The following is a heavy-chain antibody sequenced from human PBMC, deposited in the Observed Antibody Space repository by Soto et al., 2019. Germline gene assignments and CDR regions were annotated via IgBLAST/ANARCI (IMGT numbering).Heavy chain of an antibody. Sequence: QVQLQESGPGLVKPSQTLSLTCTVSGGSISSGGYYWSWIRQHPGQGLEWIGYIYYSGSTYYNPSLKSRVTISVDTSKNQFSLKLSSVTAADTAVYYSARGRQSIAAAGTFDYWGQGTLVTVSS. CDR1: GGSISSGGYY. V-gene: IGHV4-31*03. J-gene: IGHJ4*02. D-gene: IGHD6-13*01. CDR2: IYYSGST. CDR3: ARGRQSIAAAGTFDY.